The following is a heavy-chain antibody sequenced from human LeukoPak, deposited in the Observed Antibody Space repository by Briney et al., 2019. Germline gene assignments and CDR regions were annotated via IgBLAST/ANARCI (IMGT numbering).Heavy chain of an antibody. V-gene: IGHV1-69*13. D-gene: IGHD3-3*01. CDR3: ARGGPVTVRFLEWLLPFDY. J-gene: IGHJ4*02. Sequence: SVKVSCKASGGTFSSYAISWVRQAPGQGLEWMGGIIPIFGTANYAQKFQGRVTITADESTSTAYMELSSLRSEDTAVYYCARGGPVTVRFLEWLLPFDYWGQGTLVTVSS. CDR1: GGTFSSYA. CDR2: IIPIFGTA.